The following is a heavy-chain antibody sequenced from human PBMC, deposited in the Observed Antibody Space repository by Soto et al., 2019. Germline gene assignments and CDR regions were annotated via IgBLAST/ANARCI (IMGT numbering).Heavy chain of an antibody. V-gene: IGHV3-23*01. J-gene: IGHJ5*02. CDR1: GFTFSSSA. Sequence: EVQLLDSGGGLVQPGGSLRLSCAASGFTFSSSAMSWVRQAPGKGLEWVSAVSGSGGTTYYADSVRGRFTFSRDNSKNPLYLQMNSLRAEDTAIYFCARFTVDTIVTSGWCHYLDPWGQGTLVTVSS. CDR2: VSGSGGTT. CDR3: ARFTVDTIVTSGWCHYLDP. D-gene: IGHD6-19*01.